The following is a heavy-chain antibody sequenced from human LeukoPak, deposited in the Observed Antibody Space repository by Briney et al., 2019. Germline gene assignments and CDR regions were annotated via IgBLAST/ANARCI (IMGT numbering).Heavy chain of an antibody. D-gene: IGHD2-15*01. J-gene: IGHJ4*02. CDR3: ARLGYCSGGSCSAPTDY. Sequence: PSETLSLTCAVYGGSFSGYYWSWIRQPPGKGLERIGEINHSGSTNYNPSLKSRVTISVDTSKNQFSLKLISVTAADTAVYYCARLGYCSGGSCSAPTDYWGQGTLVTVSS. V-gene: IGHV4-34*01. CDR2: INHSGST. CDR1: GGSFSGYY.